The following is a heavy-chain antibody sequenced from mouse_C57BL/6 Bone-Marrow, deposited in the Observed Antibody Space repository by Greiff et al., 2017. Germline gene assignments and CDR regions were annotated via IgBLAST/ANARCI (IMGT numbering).Heavy chain of an antibody. J-gene: IGHJ3*01. D-gene: IGHD1-1*02. CDR3: ERARDGGWFAY. Sequence: EVMLVESGGGLVKPGGSLKLSCAASGFTFSSYAMSWVRQTPEKRLEWVATISDGGSYTYYPDNVKGRFTISRDNATNNLYLQMGDLKSEDTARYYCERARDGGWFAYWGQGTLVTVSA. V-gene: IGHV5-4*03. CDR1: GFTFSSYA. CDR2: ISDGGSYT.